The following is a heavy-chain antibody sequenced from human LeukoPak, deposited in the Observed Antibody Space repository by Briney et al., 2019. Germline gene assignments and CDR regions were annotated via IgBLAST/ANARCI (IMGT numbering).Heavy chain of an antibody. V-gene: IGHV4-38-2*02. D-gene: IGHD3-10*01. Sequence: SETLSLTCAVSGYSISSGYYWGWIRQPPVKGLEWIGSIYHSGSTYYNPSLKSRVTISVDTSKNQFSLKLSSVTAADTAVYYCARDQLLWFGELQMAYGMDVWGKGTTVTVSS. J-gene: IGHJ6*04. CDR3: ARDQLLWFGELQMAYGMDV. CDR1: GYSISSGYY. CDR2: IYHSGST.